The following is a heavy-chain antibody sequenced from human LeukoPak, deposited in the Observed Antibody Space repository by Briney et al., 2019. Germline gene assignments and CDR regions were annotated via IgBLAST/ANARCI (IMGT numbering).Heavy chain of an antibody. CDR1: GFTFSTYR. J-gene: IGHJ6*04. D-gene: IGHD3-10*02. V-gene: IGHV3-7*01. CDR3: AELGITMIGGV. Sequence: GGSLRLSCAASGFTFSTYRMSWVRQAPGKGLEWVANIKQDGSGKHYVDSVKGRFTISRDNAKNSLYLQMNSLRAEDTAVYYCAELGITMIGGVWGKGTTVTISS. CDR2: IKQDGSGK.